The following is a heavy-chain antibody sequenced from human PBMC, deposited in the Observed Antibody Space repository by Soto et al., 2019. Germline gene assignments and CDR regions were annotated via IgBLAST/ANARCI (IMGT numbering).Heavy chain of an antibody. Sequence: QVQLVQSGAEVKKPGASVKVSCKASGYTFTSYGISWVRQAPGQGLEWMGWISAYNGNTNYAQKLQGRVTMTTDTSTSTAYMELRSLRSDDTAVYYCASGRLTYCSGGSCYSSTYYFDYWGQGTLVTVSS. J-gene: IGHJ4*02. D-gene: IGHD2-15*01. CDR2: ISAYNGNT. CDR3: ASGRLTYCSGGSCYSSTYYFDY. V-gene: IGHV1-18*01. CDR1: GYTFTSYG.